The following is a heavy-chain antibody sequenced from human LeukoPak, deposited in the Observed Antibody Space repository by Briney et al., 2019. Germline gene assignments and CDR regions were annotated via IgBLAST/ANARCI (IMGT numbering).Heavy chain of an antibody. D-gene: IGHD1-1*01. V-gene: IGHV3-7*03. CDR1: KFTFSSYW. CDR3: ARALTTLTYEGY. J-gene: IGHJ4*02. Sequence: GGSLRLSCVASKFTFSSYWMSWVRQSPGKGLEWVANIKEDGSAKYYVDSVKGRFTISRDNAKNSLYLQLNSLRAEDMAVYYCARALTTLTYEGYWGQGTLVTVSS. CDR2: IKEDGSAK.